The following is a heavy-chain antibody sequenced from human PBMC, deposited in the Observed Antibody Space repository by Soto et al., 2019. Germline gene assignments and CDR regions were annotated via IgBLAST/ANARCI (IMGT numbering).Heavy chain of an antibody. J-gene: IGHJ4*02. CDR3: ARGHYDFWSGYFATIDY. CDR2: IHYSGST. V-gene: IGHV4-59*08. Sequence: SETMSLTCTVSGGYISSYYWSWIRQPPGKGLEWIGYIHYSGSTKYNPSLKSRVTISADTSKNQFSLKLSSVTAADTAVYYCARGHYDFWSGYFATIDYWGQGTLVTVSS. D-gene: IGHD3-3*01. CDR1: GGYISSYY.